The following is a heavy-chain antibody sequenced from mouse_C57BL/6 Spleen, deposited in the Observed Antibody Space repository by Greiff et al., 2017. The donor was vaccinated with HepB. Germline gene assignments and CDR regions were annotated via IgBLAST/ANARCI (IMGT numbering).Heavy chain of an antibody. Sequence: VQLKESVAELVRPGASVKLSCTASGFNIKNTYMHWVKQRPEQGLEWIGRIDPANGNTKYAPKFQGKATITADTSSNTAYLQLSSLTSEDTAIYYCARSREFITTVVATFDFDYWGQGTTLTVSS. CDR3: ARSREFITTVVATFDFDY. J-gene: IGHJ2*01. V-gene: IGHV14-3*01. CDR1: GFNIKNTY. D-gene: IGHD1-1*01. CDR2: IDPANGNT.